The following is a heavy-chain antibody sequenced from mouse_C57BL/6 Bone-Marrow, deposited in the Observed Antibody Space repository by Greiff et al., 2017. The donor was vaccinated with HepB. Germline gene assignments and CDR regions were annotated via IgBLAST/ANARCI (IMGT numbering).Heavy chain of an antibody. V-gene: IGHV5-17*01. CDR1: GFTFSDYG. J-gene: IGHJ3*01. CDR2: ISSGSSTI. CDR3: ARGEGISWFAY. Sequence: EVKLMESGGGLVKPGGSLKLSCAASGFTFSDYGMHWVRQAPEKGLEWVAYISSGSSTIYYAETVTGRFTISRDNAKNTLFLQMTSLRSEDTAMYYCARGEGISWFAYWGQGTLVTVSA.